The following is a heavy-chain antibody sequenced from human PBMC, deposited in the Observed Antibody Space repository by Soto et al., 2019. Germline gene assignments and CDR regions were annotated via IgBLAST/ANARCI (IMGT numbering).Heavy chain of an antibody. CDR3: ARADPSIVRYYYYGMDV. Sequence: SETLSLTCTVSGGSISSYYWIWIRQPAGKGLEWIGRIYTSGSTNYNPSLKSRVTMSVDTSKNQFSLKLSSVTAADTAVYYCARADPSIVRYYYYGMDVWGQGTTVTAP. D-gene: IGHD2-15*01. CDR2: IYTSGST. V-gene: IGHV4-4*07. J-gene: IGHJ6*02. CDR1: GGSISSYY.